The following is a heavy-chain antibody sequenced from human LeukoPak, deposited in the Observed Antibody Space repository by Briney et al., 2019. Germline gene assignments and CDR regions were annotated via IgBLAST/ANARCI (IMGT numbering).Heavy chain of an antibody. D-gene: IGHD5-24*01. CDR1: GGSISSGGYS. J-gene: IGHJ3*02. Sequence: PSETLSLTCAVAGGSISSGGYSWSWIRQPPVKGLEWIGYVYHMWSTYYNPTLKSLVTISVDRTKHQFSLKLSAVTAADTAVYYCARDRRREDEQALDIWGQATMLTDSS. CDR3: ARDRRREDEQALDI. CDR2: VYHMWST. V-gene: IGHV4-30-2*01.